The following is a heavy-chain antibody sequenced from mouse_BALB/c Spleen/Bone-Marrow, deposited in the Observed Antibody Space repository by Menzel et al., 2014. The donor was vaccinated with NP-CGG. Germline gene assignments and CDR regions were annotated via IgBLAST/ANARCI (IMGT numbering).Heavy chain of an antibody. Sequence: ESGPELVKPGASVKMSCRASGYTFTDYVISWVKQRTGQGLEWVGEIYPGSNSAYYNKEFKGKATLTADKSANTAYMQLSSLTSEDSAVYFRARGDTTVYFDVWGAGTTVTVSS. CDR2: IYPGSNSA. CDR3: ARGDTTVYFDV. V-gene: IGHV1-77*01. D-gene: IGHD1-1*01. J-gene: IGHJ1*01. CDR1: GYTFTDYV.